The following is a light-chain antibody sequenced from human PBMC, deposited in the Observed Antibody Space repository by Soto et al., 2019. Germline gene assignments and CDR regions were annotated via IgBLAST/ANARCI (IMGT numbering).Light chain of an antibody. Sequence: EIQMTQSQSSLSASVGDRFTITCRASQSISSYLNWYQQKPGRAPKLLLYAASSLQSGVPSRFSGSGSGTDFTLTISSLQPEDFATYYCQQSYSTPWTFGQGTKVDNK. V-gene: IGKV1-39*01. CDR3: QQSYSTPWT. J-gene: IGKJ1*01. CDR1: QSISSY. CDR2: AAS.